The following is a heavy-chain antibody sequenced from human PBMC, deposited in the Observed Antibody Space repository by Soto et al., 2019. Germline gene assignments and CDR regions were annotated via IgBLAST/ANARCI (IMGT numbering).Heavy chain of an antibody. CDR1: GFTFSSYA. J-gene: IGHJ6*02. CDR3: GREEVSARKHYGMDV. V-gene: IGHV3-30-3*01. Sequence: QVQLVESGGGVVQPGRSLRLSCAASGFTFSSYAMHWVRQAPGKGLEWVAIISYDGSNKYYADSVKGRFTISRDNSKNTLYRQMNSLRAEDTAVYYCGREEVSARKHYGMDVWGQGTTVTVSS. CDR2: ISYDGSNK. D-gene: IGHD1-20*01.